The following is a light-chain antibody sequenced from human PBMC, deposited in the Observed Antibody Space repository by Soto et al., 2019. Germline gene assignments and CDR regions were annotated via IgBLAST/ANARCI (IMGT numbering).Light chain of an antibody. CDR1: SSDVGGYNY. J-gene: IGLJ2*01. V-gene: IGLV2-14*01. Sequence: QSVLTQPASVSGSPGQSITISCTGTSSDVGGYNYVSWYQQHPGKAPKLMIYDVTNRPSGVSNRFSGSKSGNTASLTISGLQAEDEDDYYCSSYTSSSTRLFGGGTKLTVL. CDR3: SSYTSSSTRL. CDR2: DVT.